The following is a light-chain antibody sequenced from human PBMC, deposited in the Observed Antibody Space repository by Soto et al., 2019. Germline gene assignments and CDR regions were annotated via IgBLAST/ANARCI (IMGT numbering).Light chain of an antibody. CDR2: GAS. J-gene: IGKJ1*01. V-gene: IGKV3-15*01. CDR3: QQYNNWPLWK. CDR1: QSVTTN. Sequence: ETVMTQSPATLSVSPGERATLSWSASQSVTTNLAWYQQKPGQPPRLLIYGASTRATGIPVRFRGSGSGTEFTLTINSLQSEDFAVYYCQQYNNWPLWKFGQGTKVDIK.